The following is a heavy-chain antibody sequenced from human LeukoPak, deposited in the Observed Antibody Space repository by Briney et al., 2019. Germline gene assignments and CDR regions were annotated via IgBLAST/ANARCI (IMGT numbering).Heavy chain of an antibody. CDR1: GGTFSSYA. Sequence: ASVEVSCKASGGTFSSYAISWVRQAPGQGLEWMGGIIPIFGTANYAQKFQGRVTITTDESTSTAYMELSSLRSEDTAVYYCARDRKGWYFDLWGRGTLVTVSS. V-gene: IGHV1-69*05. CDR3: ARDRKGWYFDL. CDR2: IIPIFGTA. J-gene: IGHJ2*01.